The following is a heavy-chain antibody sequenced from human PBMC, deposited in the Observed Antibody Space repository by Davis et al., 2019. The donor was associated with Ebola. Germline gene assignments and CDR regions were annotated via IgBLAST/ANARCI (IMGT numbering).Heavy chain of an antibody. J-gene: IGHJ4*02. V-gene: IGHV1-58*01. CDR2: IVVGSGNT. CDR1: GFTFTSSA. D-gene: IGHD6-19*01. CDR3: ARVLFGSGWYDFDY. Sequence: SVKVSCKASGFTFTSSAVQWVRQARGQRLEWIGWIVVGSGNTNYAQKFQERVTITRDMSTSTAYMELSSLRSEDTAVYYCARVLFGSGWYDFDYWGQGTLVTVSS.